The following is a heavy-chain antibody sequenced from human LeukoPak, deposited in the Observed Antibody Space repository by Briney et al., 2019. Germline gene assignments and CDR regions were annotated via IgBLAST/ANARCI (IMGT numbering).Heavy chain of an antibody. V-gene: IGHV4-34*01. D-gene: IGHD3-22*01. CDR1: GGSFSGYY. J-gene: IGHJ4*02. CDR2: INHSGST. CDR3: ARATVDSSGYHYVFHFDY. Sequence: SETLSLTCAVYGGSFSGYYWSWIRQPPGKGLEWIGEINHSGSTNYNPSLKSRVTMSVDASKNQFSLKLSSVTAADTAVYYCARATVDSSGYHYVFHFDYWGQGTLVTVSS.